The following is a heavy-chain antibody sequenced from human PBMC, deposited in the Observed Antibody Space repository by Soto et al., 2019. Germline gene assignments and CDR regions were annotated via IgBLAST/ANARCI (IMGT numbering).Heavy chain of an antibody. J-gene: IGHJ5*02. Sequence: PGESLKISCKGSGYSFTSYWIGWVRQAPGQRLEWMGWINAGNGNAKYSQKFQGRVTITRDTSASTAYMELSSLRSEDTAVYYCARDGGITFGGVIVLRNWFDPWGQGTLVTVSS. D-gene: IGHD3-16*02. CDR3: ARDGGITFGGVIVLRNWFDP. CDR2: INAGNGNA. V-gene: IGHV1-3*01. CDR1: GYSFTSYW.